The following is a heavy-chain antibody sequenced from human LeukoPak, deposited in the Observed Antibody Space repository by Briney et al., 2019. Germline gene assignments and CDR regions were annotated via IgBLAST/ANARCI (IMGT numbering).Heavy chain of an antibody. V-gene: IGHV4-59*01. CDR1: GGSISSYY. J-gene: IGHJ4*02. CDR2: IYYSGST. D-gene: IGHD3-22*01. Sequence: SETLSLTCTVSGGSISSYYWSWIRQPPGKGLEWLGYIYYSGSTNYNPSLKSRVTISVDTSKNQFSLKLSSVTAADTAVYYCARGAAAGAWLSTPFDYWGQGTLVTVSS. CDR3: ARGAAAGAWLSTPFDY.